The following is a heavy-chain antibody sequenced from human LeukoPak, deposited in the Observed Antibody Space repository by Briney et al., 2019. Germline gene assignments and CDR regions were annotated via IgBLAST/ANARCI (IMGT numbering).Heavy chain of an antibody. CDR1: GLTFNRYW. D-gene: IGHD2-21*02. J-gene: IGHJ5*02. CDR3: ANVYCASDCYS. CDR2: INPDGTGT. Sequence: GGSLRLSCAAPGLTFNRYWMDWVRQAPGKGLVWVSRINPDGTGTDYADTVKGRFTISRDNAKNTLYLQMNSLGADDTAVYYCANVYCASDCYSWGQGALVTVSS. V-gene: IGHV3-74*01.